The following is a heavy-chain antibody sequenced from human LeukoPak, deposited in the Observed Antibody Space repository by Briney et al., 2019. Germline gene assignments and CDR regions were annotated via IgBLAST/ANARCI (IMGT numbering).Heavy chain of an antibody. CDR3: AREYYDSSGYQSYYFDY. J-gene: IGHJ4*02. Sequence: PGGSLRLSCAASGFTFSSYSMNWVRRAPGKGLEWVSSISSSSSYIYYADSVKGRFTISRDNAKNSLYLQMNSLRAEDTAVYYCAREYYDSSGYQSYYFDYWGQGTLVTVSS. CDR2: ISSSSSYI. V-gene: IGHV3-21*01. CDR1: GFTFSSYS. D-gene: IGHD3-22*01.